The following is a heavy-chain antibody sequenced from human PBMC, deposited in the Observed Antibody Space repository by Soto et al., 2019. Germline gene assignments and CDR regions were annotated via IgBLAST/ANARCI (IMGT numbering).Heavy chain of an antibody. CDR3: ARDVEVAGTKRWFDS. D-gene: IGHD6-19*01. CDR2: IIPIFGTA. J-gene: IGHJ5*01. V-gene: IGHV1-69*01. Sequence: QVQLVQSGADVKKPGSSVKVSCKVSGGTFSSYAINWVRQAPGQGLEWMGGIIPIFGTANYAQKFQDRVTIYAEESTSTAYVEVSSLRSEDTAMYYCARDVEVAGTKRWFDSWGQGTLVTVSS. CDR1: GGTFSSYA.